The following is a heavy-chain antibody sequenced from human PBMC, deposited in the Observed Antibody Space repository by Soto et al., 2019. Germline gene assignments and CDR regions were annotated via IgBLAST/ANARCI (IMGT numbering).Heavy chain of an antibody. CDR3: AKELAVAAFY. CDR1: GFTFSSYG. CDR2: VSYDGSNK. J-gene: IGHJ4*02. V-gene: IGHV3-30*18. D-gene: IGHD6-19*01. Sequence: GGSLRLSCAASGFTFSSYGMHWVRQAPGKGLEWVAVVSYDGSNKYYAESVKGRFSISRDNSQNTLYLQMNSLRAEDTAVYYCAKELAVAAFYWGQGTLVTVSS.